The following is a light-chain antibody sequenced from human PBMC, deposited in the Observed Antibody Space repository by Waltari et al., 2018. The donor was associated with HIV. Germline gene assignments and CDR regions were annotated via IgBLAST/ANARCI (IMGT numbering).Light chain of an antibody. V-gene: IGKV4-1*01. CDR2: WAS. CDR3: QQYYSLPRT. J-gene: IGKJ1*01. Sequence: IVMTQSPDSLAVSLGERAPINCNASQSVLYSSNNKNHLAWYPLQPRQPPKLLISWASTRESGVPDRFSGSGSGTDFTLTSSSLQAEDVAVYYCQQYYSLPRTFGQGTKVEIK. CDR1: QSVLYSSNNKNH.